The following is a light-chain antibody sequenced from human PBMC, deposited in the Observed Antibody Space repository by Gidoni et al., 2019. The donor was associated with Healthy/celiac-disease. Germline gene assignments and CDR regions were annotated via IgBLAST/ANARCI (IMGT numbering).Light chain of an antibody. CDR2: VAS. Sequence: EIVLTQSPGTLSLSPGERATLSCRASQSVSSSYLAGYQQKPGQAPRLLTYVASSRAPGIPDSFSGSRSGTAFSLTIIRLEPEDFAVYYFQQYGSSPFTFGPGTKVDIK. V-gene: IGKV3-20*01. CDR3: QQYGSSPFT. J-gene: IGKJ3*01. CDR1: QSVSSSY.